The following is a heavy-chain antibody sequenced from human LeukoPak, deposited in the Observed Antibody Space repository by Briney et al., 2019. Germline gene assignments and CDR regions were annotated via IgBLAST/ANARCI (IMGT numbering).Heavy chain of an antibody. Sequence: PGGSLRLSCAASGFTFSSYWMSWVRQAPGKGLEWVANIKQDGSEKYYVDSVKGRFTISRDNTKNSLYLQMNSLRAEDTAVYYCARAYYYDSSGYYGYYYYMDVWGKGTTVTISS. V-gene: IGHV3-7*01. J-gene: IGHJ6*03. CDR2: IKQDGSEK. CDR3: ARAYYYDSSGYYGYYYYMDV. D-gene: IGHD3-22*01. CDR1: GFTFSSYW.